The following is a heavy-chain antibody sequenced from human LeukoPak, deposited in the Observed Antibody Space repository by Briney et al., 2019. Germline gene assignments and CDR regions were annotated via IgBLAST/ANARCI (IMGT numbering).Heavy chain of an antibody. D-gene: IGHD3-22*01. Sequence: GESLKISCKGSGYSFTSYWIGWVRQMPGKGLEWMGIIYPGDSDTRYSPSFQGQVTISADKSISTAYLQWSSLKASDTAMYYCARTHPGYYDSSGHFGYWGQGTLVTVSS. CDR1: GYSFTSYW. V-gene: IGHV5-51*01. CDR3: ARTHPGYYDSSGHFGY. CDR2: IYPGDSDT. J-gene: IGHJ4*02.